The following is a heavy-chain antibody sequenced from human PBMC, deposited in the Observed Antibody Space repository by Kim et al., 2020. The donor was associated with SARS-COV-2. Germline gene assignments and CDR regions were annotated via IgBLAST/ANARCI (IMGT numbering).Heavy chain of an antibody. J-gene: IGHJ4*02. D-gene: IGHD3-22*01. CDR3: AKIYDSSGYFFVGFDY. Sequence: GGSLRLSCAASGFTFSSYAMSWVRQAPGKGLEWVSAISGSGGSTYYADSVKGRFTISRDNSKNTLYLQMNSLRAEDTAVYYCAKIYDSSGYFFVGFDYWGQGTLVTVSS. CDR2: ISGSGGST. V-gene: IGHV3-23*01. CDR1: GFTFSSYA.